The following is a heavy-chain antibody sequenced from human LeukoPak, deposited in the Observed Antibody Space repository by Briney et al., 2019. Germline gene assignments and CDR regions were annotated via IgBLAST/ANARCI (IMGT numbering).Heavy chain of an antibody. CDR1: GGSISSYY. Sequence: ETLSLTCTVSGGSISSYYWSWIRQPTGKGLEWVSAISGSGGSTYYADSVKGRFTISRDNSKNTLYLQMNSLRAEDTAVYYCAKDSPGGWGQGTLVTVSS. J-gene: IGHJ4*02. CDR2: ISGSGGST. CDR3: AKDSPGG. V-gene: IGHV3-23*01. D-gene: IGHD3-16*01.